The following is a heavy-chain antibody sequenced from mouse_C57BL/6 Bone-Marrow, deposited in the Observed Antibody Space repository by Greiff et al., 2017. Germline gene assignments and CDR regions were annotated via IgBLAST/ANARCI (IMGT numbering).Heavy chain of an antibody. CDR2: IRHKANGYTT. CDR3: ARYTSDAVYAMDY. Sequence: EVQRVESGGGLVQPGGSLSLSCAASGFTFTDYYMRWVRQPPGKALEWLGFIRHKANGYTTEYSASVKGRFTISRDNSRSILYLQMNALRAEDSATYYCARYTSDAVYAMDYWGQGTSVTVSS. V-gene: IGHV7-3*01. J-gene: IGHJ4*01. CDR1: GFTFTDYY.